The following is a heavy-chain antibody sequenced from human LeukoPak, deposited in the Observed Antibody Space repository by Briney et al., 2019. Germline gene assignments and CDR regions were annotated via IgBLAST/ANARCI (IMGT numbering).Heavy chain of an antibody. CDR3: ARGEAFCDY. J-gene: IGHJ4*02. V-gene: IGHV3-7*05. CDR2: IKEDGTKK. Sequence: PGGSLGLSCAASGFTFSRYWMTWVRQAPGKGLEWVANIKEDGTKKYYVDSVKGRFTISRDNAQNSLYLQMNSLTPEDTAVYFCARGEAFCDYWGQGALVTVSS. CDR1: GFTFSRYW.